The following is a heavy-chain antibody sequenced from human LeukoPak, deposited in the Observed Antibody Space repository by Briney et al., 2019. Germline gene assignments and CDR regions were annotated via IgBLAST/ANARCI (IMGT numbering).Heavy chain of an antibody. V-gene: IGHV3-30*03. CDR2: LTDDGNNK. J-gene: IGHJ4*02. CDR1: GFTISNYG. D-gene: IGHD3-9*01. CDR3: ARDGPYYDVLTGYPPFDY. Sequence: GGSLRLSCAASGFTISNYGMHWVRQAPGKGLEWVAVLTDDGNNKIYVESVKGRFSISRDNTKNTLYLQMNSLRAEDTAVYYCARDGPYYDVLTGYPPFDYWGQGTLVTVSS.